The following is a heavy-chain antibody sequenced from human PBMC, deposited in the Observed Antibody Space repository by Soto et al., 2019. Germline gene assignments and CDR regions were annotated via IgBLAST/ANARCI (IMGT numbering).Heavy chain of an antibody. CDR2: ISGSGGST. D-gene: IGHD5-12*01. Sequence: GGSLRLSCAASGFTFSSYAMSWVRQAPGKGLEWVSAISGSGGSTYYADSVKGRFTISRDNSKNTLYLQMNSLRAEDTAVYYCARGGDGYNYYFDYWGQGTQVTVSS. CDR3: ARGGDGYNYYFDY. CDR1: GFTFSSYA. J-gene: IGHJ4*02. V-gene: IGHV3-23*01.